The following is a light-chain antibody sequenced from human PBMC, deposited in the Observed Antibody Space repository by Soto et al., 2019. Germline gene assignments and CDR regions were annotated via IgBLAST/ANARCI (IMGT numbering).Light chain of an antibody. CDR2: DAS. V-gene: IGKV1-33*01. J-gene: IGKJ4*01. Sequence: DVQLTQSPSTLSASVGDRVAITCQASQSIANYLNWFQFRPGKAPQLLISDASHLEPGVPSRFSGERSGSDFTFIINNLQPEDFATYYCQQYEELPLTFGGGTRV. CDR3: QQYEELPLT. CDR1: QSIANY.